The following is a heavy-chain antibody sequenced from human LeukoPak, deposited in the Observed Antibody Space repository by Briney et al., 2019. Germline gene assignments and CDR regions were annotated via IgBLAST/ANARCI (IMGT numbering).Heavy chain of an antibody. D-gene: IGHD3-16*01. CDR3: AGRGPIPF. J-gene: IGHJ4*02. V-gene: IGHV3-30*03. CDR2: ISYDGSNK. CDR1: GFTFSSYG. Sequence: GGSLRLSCAASGFTFSSYGMHWVRQAPGKGLEWVAVISYDGSNKYYADSVKGRFTISRDNSKNTLYLQMNSLRAEDTAVYYCAGRGPIPFWGQGTLVTVPS.